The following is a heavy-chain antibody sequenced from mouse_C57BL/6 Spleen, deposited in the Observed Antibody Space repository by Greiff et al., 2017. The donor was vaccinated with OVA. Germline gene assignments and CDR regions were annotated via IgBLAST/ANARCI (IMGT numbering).Heavy chain of an antibody. Sequence: EVQLQQSGPELVKPGASVKIPCKASGYTFTDYNMDWVKQSHGKSLEWIGDINPNNGGTIYNQKFKGKATLTVAKSSSTAYMELRSLTLEDTSGYYCARTGRCPYYAMDYWGQGTSVTVSS. CDR3: ARTGRCPYYAMDY. V-gene: IGHV1-18*01. CDR1: GYTFTDYN. D-gene: IGHD1-1*01. CDR2: INPNNGGT. J-gene: IGHJ4*01.